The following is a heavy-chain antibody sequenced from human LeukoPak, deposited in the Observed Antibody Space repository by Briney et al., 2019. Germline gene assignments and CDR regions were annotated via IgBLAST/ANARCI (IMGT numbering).Heavy chain of an antibody. Sequence: ASVKVSCKASGGTFSSYAISWVRQAPGQGLEWMGRIIPIFGTANYAQKCQGRVTITTDESTSTAYMELSSLRSEDTAVYYCARGTWGTGDPYWGQGTLVTVSS. CDR1: GGTFSSYA. J-gene: IGHJ4*02. CDR2: IIPIFGTA. V-gene: IGHV1-69*05. CDR3: ARGTWGTGDPY. D-gene: IGHD4-17*01.